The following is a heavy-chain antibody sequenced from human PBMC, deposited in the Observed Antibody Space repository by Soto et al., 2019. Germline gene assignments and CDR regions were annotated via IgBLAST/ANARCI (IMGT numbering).Heavy chain of an antibody. V-gene: IGHV1-69*01. Sequence: QVQLVQSGAEVKKTGSSVRGSCKASGGTFSSYRLNWLRQAPGHGLEWVGGIVPIRRAAEYAQGFQGRVTITADETTLTSYMELRSLKSQDTAVYYCVRDSGAKLSSSWGQGTLVTVSS. D-gene: IGHD6-13*01. CDR2: IVPIRRAA. CDR3: VRDSGAKLSSS. CDR1: GGTFSSYR. J-gene: IGHJ4*02.